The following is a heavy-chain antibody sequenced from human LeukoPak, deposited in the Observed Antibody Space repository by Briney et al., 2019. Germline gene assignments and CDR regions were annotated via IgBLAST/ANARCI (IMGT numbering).Heavy chain of an antibody. V-gene: IGHV3-48*01. Sequence: GGSLRLSCAASGFTFSSHAMSWVRQAPGKGLEWVSYISSSSSTIYYADSVKGRFTISRDNAKNSLYLQMNSLRAEDTAVYYCARSSSSDYWGQGTLVTVSS. CDR1: GFTFSSHA. D-gene: IGHD6-6*01. J-gene: IGHJ4*02. CDR2: ISSSSSTI. CDR3: ARSSSSDY.